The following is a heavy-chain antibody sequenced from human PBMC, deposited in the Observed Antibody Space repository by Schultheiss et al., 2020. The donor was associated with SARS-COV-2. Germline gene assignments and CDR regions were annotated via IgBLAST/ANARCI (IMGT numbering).Heavy chain of an antibody. V-gene: IGHV3-30*01. J-gene: IGHJ6*02. Sequence: GGSLRLSCAASGFTFSSYEMNWVRQAPGKGLEWVAVISYDGSNKYYADSVKGRFTISRDNSKNTLYLQMNSLRAEDTAVYYCARVLHSIFEDGMDVWGQGTTVTVSS. CDR1: GFTFSSYE. D-gene: IGHD3-3*01. CDR3: ARVLHSIFEDGMDV. CDR2: ISYDGSNK.